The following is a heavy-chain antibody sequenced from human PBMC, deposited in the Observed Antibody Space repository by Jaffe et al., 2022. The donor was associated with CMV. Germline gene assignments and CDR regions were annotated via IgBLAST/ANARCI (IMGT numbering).Heavy chain of an antibody. CDR3: ASIPLHDYGDWFDP. Sequence: QLQLQESGPGLVKPSETLSLTCTVSGGSISSSSYYWGWIRQPPGKGLEWIGSIYYSGSTYYNPSLKSRVTISVDTSKNQFSLKLSSVTAADTAVYYCASIPLHDYGDWFDPWGQGTLVTVSS. D-gene: IGHD4-17*01. CDR2: IYYSGST. CDR1: GGSISSSSYY. J-gene: IGHJ5*02. V-gene: IGHV4-39*01.